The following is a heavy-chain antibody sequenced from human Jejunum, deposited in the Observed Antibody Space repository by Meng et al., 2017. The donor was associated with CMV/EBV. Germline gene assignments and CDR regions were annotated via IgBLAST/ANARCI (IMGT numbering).Heavy chain of an antibody. Sequence: TFSSYSMNWVRQAPGKGLEWVSFISASGKTIYYADSVKGRFTISRDSAKNSLYLQMNSLRGDDTAIYYCARDPEAIFGAPNYFDYWGQGTLVTVSS. CDR3: ARDPEAIFGAPNYFDY. CDR2: ISASGKTI. J-gene: IGHJ4*02. V-gene: IGHV3-48*04. D-gene: IGHD3-3*01. CDR1: TFSSYS.